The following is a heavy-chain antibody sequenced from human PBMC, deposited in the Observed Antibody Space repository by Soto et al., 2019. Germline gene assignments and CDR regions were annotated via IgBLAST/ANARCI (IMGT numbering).Heavy chain of an antibody. D-gene: IGHD6-6*01. V-gene: IGHV1-18*01. Sequence: QVQLLQSGAEVKKPGASVKVSCKASGYTFTNYGITWVRQAPGQGLERRGWISAYNGNTHYTQRLQGRVTMTTDTSTSTAYIELRGLKSDDTAVYYCARVRQRVGYFYYHLDVWGKGTTVTVSS. J-gene: IGHJ6*03. CDR1: GYTFTNYG. CDR2: ISAYNGNT. CDR3: ARVRQRVGYFYYHLDV.